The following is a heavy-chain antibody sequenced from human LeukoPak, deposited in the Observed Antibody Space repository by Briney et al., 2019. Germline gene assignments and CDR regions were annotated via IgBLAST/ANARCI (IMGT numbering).Heavy chain of an antibody. Sequence: PGGSLRLSCVASGFTFSTYGMNWVRQAPGKGLEWVSYISRSTTTIYYADSVKGRFTISRDNAENSLYLQMNGLRAEDTAVYYCARDDCSTSSCQKHQNWFDPWGQGTLVTVSS. V-gene: IGHV3-48*01. D-gene: IGHD2-2*01. CDR3: ARDDCSTSSCQKHQNWFDP. CDR1: GFTFSTYG. J-gene: IGHJ5*02. CDR2: ISRSTTTI.